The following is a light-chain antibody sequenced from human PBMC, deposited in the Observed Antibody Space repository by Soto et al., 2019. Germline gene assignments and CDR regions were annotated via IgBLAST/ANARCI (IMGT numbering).Light chain of an antibody. CDR3: QQYNNWPLA. V-gene: IGKV3-15*01. Sequence: EIVMTQSPATLSVSPGERATLSCRASQSVSSNLAWYQKKPGQAPRLLIYGASTRATGIPARFSGSGSGTELSLTISSLQSEDFAVYYCQQYNNWPLAFGPGTKVDIK. CDR1: QSVSSN. J-gene: IGKJ3*01. CDR2: GAS.